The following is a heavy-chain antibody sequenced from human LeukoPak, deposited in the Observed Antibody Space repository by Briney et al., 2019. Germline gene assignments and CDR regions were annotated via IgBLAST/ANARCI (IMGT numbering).Heavy chain of an antibody. J-gene: IGHJ4*02. Sequence: GGSLRLSCAASGFIFSDRYMDWVRQAPGKGLEWVGRIRKKDNSYTTEYAASVKGRFTISRDDSKNSLYLQMNSLKTEDAAVYYCNRLDSSGYPDYWGQGTLVTVSS. D-gene: IGHD3-22*01. V-gene: IGHV3-72*01. CDR1: GFIFSDRY. CDR2: IRKKDNSYTT. CDR3: NRLDSSGYPDY.